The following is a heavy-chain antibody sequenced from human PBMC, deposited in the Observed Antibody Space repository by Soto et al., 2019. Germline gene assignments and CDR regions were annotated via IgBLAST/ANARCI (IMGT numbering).Heavy chain of an antibody. V-gene: IGHV3-21*01. J-gene: IGHJ4*02. CDR3: ARVGVRSSSWEADY. D-gene: IGHD6-13*01. Sequence: VGSLRLSCAASGFTFIDYSITWVRQAPGKGLEWVSSISSRSSYIYYADSVKGRFTISRDNANNSLYLQMNSLRAEDTAVYYCARVGVRSSSWEADYWGQGTLVTVSS. CDR1: GFTFIDYS. CDR2: ISSRSSYI.